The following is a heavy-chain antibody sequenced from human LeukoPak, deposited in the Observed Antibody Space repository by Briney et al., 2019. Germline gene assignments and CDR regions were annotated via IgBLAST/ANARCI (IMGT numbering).Heavy chain of an antibody. J-gene: IGHJ6*02. CDR1: GGSVSSVSYY. D-gene: IGHD3-10*01. CDR2: IYYSGIT. V-gene: IGHV4-61*01. CDR3: ATNERSGYYYYYGMDV. Sequence: SETLSLTCTVSGGSVSSVSYYWSWIRQPPGKGLEWIGYIYYSGITNCNPSLKSRVTISVDTSKNQFSLKLTSVTAADTAVYYCATNERSGYYYYYGMDVWGQGTTVTVSS.